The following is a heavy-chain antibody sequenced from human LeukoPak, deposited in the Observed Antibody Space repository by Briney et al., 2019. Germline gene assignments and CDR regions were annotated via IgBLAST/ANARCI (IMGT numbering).Heavy chain of an antibody. D-gene: IGHD6-6*01. CDR3: ARYRIAAPGYYYYYMDV. J-gene: IGHJ6*03. CDR2: ISAYNGNT. V-gene: IGHV1-18*01. CDR1: GYTFTSYG. Sequence: ASAKVSCKASGYTFTSYGISWVRQAPGQGLEWMGWISAYNGNTNYAQKLQGRVTMTTDTSTSTAYMELRSLRSDDTAVYYCARYRIAAPGYYYYYMDVWGKGTTVTVSS.